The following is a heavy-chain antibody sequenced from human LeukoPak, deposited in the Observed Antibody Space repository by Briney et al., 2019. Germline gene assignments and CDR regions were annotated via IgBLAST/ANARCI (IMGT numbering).Heavy chain of an antibody. CDR3: ARGGIRYFEF. CDR1: GSTFSNYA. D-gene: IGHD3-9*01. Sequence: GGSLRLSCAASGSTFSNYAMSWVRQAPGKGLEWVSGIGGSGGDTYYADSVKGRFTISRDNSKNRLYLQMNSLRAEDTAVYHCARGGIRYFEFWGQGTLVTVSS. J-gene: IGHJ4*02. CDR2: IGGSGGDT. V-gene: IGHV3-23*01.